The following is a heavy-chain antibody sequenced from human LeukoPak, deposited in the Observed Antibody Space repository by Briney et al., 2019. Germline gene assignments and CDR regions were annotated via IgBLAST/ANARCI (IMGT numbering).Heavy chain of an antibody. CDR2: IYYSGST. J-gene: IGHJ1*01. CDR1: GGSISSYY. V-gene: IGHV4-59*01. CDR3: AASPLGYCSGGSCLLVH. Sequence: PSETLSLTCTVSGGSISSYYCSWIRQPPGKGLEWIGYIYYSGSTNYNPSLKSRVTISVDTSKNQFSLKLSSVTAADTAVYYCAASPLGYCSGGSCLLVHWGQGTLVTVS. D-gene: IGHD2-15*01.